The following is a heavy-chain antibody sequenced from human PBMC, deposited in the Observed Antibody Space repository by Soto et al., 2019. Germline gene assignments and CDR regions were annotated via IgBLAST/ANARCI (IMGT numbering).Heavy chain of an antibody. D-gene: IGHD5-12*01. J-gene: IGHJ6*02. V-gene: IGHV1-2*02. CDR1: GYTFTGYY. CDR2: INPNSGGT. CDR3: ARDSGDGYNYYYGMDV. Sequence: ASVKVSCKASGYTFTGYYMHWVRQAPGQGLEWMGWINPNSGGTNYAQKFQGRVTVTRDTSISTAYMELSRLRSDDTAVYYCARDSGDGYNYYYGMDVWGQGTTVTASS.